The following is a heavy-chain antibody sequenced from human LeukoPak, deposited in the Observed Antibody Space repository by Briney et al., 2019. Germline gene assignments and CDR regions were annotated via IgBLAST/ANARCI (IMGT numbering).Heavy chain of an antibody. CDR2: MNPKTGGS. J-gene: IGHJ4*02. Sequence: ASVRVSWKASGYTFTGYYMHWGRQGPGQGLEWLGRMNPKTGGSNYAQHFQGRVTMTSDTSTTTAYMELSSLNSDDTAVYYCASLLSGINYWGQGTLVTVSS. V-gene: IGHV1-2*06. CDR3: ASLLSGINY. CDR1: GYTFTGYY. D-gene: IGHD1-20*01.